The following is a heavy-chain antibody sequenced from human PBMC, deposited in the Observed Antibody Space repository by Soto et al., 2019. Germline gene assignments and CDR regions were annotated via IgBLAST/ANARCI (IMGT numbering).Heavy chain of an antibody. Sequence: PGGSLRLSCAASGFTFSNAGMSWVRQAPGRGLEWVGRIKSKTDGGTTDYAAPVKGRFTISRGDSKNTLYLQMNSLKTEDTAVYYCTTEGGLQYYYYGMDVWGQGTTVTVSS. V-gene: IGHV3-15*01. D-gene: IGHD4-4*01. CDR2: IKSKTDGGTT. J-gene: IGHJ6*02. CDR1: GFTFSNAG. CDR3: TTEGGLQYYYYGMDV.